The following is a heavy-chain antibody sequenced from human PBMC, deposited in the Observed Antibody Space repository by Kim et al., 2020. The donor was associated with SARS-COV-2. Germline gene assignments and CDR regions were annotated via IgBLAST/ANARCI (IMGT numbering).Heavy chain of an antibody. J-gene: IGHJ5*02. Sequence: GGSLRLSCAASGFTFSSYAMSWVRQAPGKGLEWVSAISGSGGSTYYADSVKGRFTISRDNSKNTLYLQMNSLRAEDTAVYYCAKVVGYCSSTSCRGWFDPGSQGTLVTVSS. CDR1: GFTFSSYA. CDR2: ISGSGGST. V-gene: IGHV3-23*01. CDR3: AKVVGYCSSTSCRGWFDP. D-gene: IGHD2-2*01.